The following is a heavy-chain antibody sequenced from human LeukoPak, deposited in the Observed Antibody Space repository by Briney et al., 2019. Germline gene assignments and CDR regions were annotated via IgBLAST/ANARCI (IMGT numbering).Heavy chain of an antibody. CDR3: ARGAVALWFGEAYNWFDP. CDR1: GCTFTSYA. V-gene: IGHV1-69*13. CDR2: IIPIFGTT. D-gene: IGHD3-10*01. Sequence: ASVKVSCKASGCTFTSYAISWVRQAPGQGLEWMGGIIPIFGTTNYAQKLQGRVTITADESTSTAYMELSSLSSEDTAVYYCARGAVALWFGEAYNWFDPWGQGTLVTVSS. J-gene: IGHJ5*02.